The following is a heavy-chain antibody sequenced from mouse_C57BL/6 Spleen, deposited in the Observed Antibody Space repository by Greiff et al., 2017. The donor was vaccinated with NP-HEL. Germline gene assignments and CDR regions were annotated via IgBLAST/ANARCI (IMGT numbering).Heavy chain of an antibody. CDR3: ASHYDYDGAWFAY. V-gene: IGHV1-74*01. D-gene: IGHD2-4*01. J-gene: IGHJ3*01. Sequence: QVQLQQPGAELVKPGASVKVSCKASGYTFTSYWMHWVKQRPGQGLEWIGRIHPSDSDTNSNQKFKGKATLTVDKSSSTAYMQLSSLTSEDSAVYYCASHYDYDGAWFAYWGQGTLVTVSA. CDR2: IHPSDSDT. CDR1: GYTFTSYW.